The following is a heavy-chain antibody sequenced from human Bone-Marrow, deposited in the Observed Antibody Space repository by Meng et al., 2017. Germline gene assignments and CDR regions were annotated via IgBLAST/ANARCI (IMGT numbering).Heavy chain of an antibody. D-gene: IGHD1-14*01. CDR1: GFDFSSYW. Sequence: GESLMTSCVASGFDFSSYWMHWVRQAPGKGLMWVSRIKNDGSITTYADSVRGRFTISRDNAKNTVYLQMNSLRAEDTAVYYCARTEGPFDYWGQGTLVTVSS. V-gene: IGHV3-74*01. CDR3: ARTEGPFDY. J-gene: IGHJ4*02. CDR2: IKNDGSIT.